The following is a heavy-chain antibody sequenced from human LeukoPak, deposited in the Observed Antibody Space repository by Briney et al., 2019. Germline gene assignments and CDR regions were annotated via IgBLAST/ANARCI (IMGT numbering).Heavy chain of an antibody. D-gene: IGHD2-15*01. J-gene: IGHJ6*02. Sequence: SVKVTCKASGGTFSSYAISWVRQAPGQGLEWMGGIIPIFGTANYAQKFQGRVTITADESTSTAYMELSSLRSEDTAVYYCAGGGSRYYYYGMDVWGQGTTVTVSS. V-gene: IGHV1-69*13. CDR1: GGTFSSYA. CDR2: IIPIFGTA. CDR3: AGGGSRYYYYGMDV.